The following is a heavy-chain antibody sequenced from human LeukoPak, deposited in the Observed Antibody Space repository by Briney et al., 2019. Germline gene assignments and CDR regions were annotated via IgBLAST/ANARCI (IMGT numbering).Heavy chain of an antibody. Sequence: KPSETLSLTCTVSGYSISSGYYWGWIRQPPGKGLEWIGSIYHSGSTYYNPSLKSRVTISVDTSKNQFSLKLSSVTAADTAVYYCAKSGGSGLIDYWGQGTLVTVSS. CDR2: IYHSGST. CDR1: GYSISSGYY. D-gene: IGHD1-26*01. CDR3: AKSGGSGLIDY. V-gene: IGHV4-38-2*02. J-gene: IGHJ4*02.